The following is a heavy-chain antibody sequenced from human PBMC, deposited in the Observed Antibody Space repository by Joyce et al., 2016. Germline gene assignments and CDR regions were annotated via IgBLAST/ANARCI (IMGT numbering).Heavy chain of an antibody. V-gene: IGHV3-53*01. CDR1: GFSVSTNY. J-gene: IGHJ6*02. Sequence: EVQLVESGGDLIQPGGSLRLSCIASGFSVSTNYISWVRQAAGKGLEWVSVIYNGGTTYYADSVRGRFTISKDNSKNTVYLQMTSLRVEDTAVYYCVRDWTTVNYYGMDVWGQGTTVLVSS. CDR3: VRDWTTVNYYGMDV. CDR2: IYNGGTT. D-gene: IGHD4-17*01.